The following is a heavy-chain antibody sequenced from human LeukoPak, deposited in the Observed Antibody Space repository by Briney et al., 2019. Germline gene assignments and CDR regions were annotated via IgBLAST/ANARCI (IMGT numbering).Heavy chain of an antibody. CDR2: MNPKSGNT. D-gene: IGHD6-19*01. CDR1: GYTFTSYD. Sequence: ASVKVSCKASGYTFTSYDINWVRQVTGQGLEWMGWMNPKSGNTGYAQKFQGRVTITRNTSISTAYMEVSSLRYEDTAVYYCARRTVDNSYYYYMDVWGKGTTVTVSS. V-gene: IGHV1-8*03. J-gene: IGHJ6*03. CDR3: ARRTVDNSYYYYMDV.